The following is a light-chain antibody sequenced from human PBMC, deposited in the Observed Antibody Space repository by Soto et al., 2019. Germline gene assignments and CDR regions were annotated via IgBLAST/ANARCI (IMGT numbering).Light chain of an antibody. Sequence: EIVLTQSPATLSLSPGDRATLSCRASQSVGSNYLAWYQQKPGQAPRLLIYGASSRATGIPDRFSGSGSGTDFTLTINRLEPEDFAVYYCQRYGSSQFTFGPGTKVDIK. CDR2: GAS. V-gene: IGKV3-20*01. CDR3: QRYGSSQFT. J-gene: IGKJ3*01. CDR1: QSVGSNY.